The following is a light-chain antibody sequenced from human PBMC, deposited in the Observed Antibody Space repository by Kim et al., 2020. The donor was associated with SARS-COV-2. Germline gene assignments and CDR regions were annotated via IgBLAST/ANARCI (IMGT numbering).Light chain of an antibody. Sequence: SYELTQPPSVSVSPGQTASITCSGDKLGDKYVCWYQQKPGQSPVRVICEDSRRPSGIPERFLGSNSGNTATLTISGTQAMDEADYYCQAWDSSTGVFGGGTQLTVL. V-gene: IGLV3-1*01. CDR3: QAWDSSTGV. CDR1: KLGDKY. CDR2: EDS. J-gene: IGLJ3*02.